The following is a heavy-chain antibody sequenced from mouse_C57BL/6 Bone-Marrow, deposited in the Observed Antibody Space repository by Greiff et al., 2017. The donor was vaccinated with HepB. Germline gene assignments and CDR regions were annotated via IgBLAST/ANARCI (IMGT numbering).Heavy chain of an antibody. D-gene: IGHD1-1*01. CDR3: ARKISGSKAWFAY. CDR1: GYTFTSYW. J-gene: IGHJ3*01. Sequence: QVQLQQPGAELVKPGASVKLSCKASGYTFTSYWMHWVKQRPGQGLEWIGMIHPNSGSTNYNEKFKSKATLTVDKSSSTAYMQLSSLTSEDSAVYYCARKISGSKAWFAYWGQGTLVTVSA. CDR2: IHPNSGST. V-gene: IGHV1-64*01.